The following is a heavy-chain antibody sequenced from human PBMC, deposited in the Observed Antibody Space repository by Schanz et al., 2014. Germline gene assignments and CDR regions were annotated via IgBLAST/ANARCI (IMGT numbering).Heavy chain of an antibody. J-gene: IGHJ3*01. V-gene: IGHV3-30*02. CDR3: ARDDKRYFDWLSTFDL. D-gene: IGHD3-9*01. Sequence: QGQVVESGGGVVQPGGSLRLSCAASGFTFSSYGMHWVRQAPGKGLEWVTFIRFDGSDKYYADSVKGRFSVSRDNSKNTLYLQLNSLRAEDTAVYYCARDDKRYFDWLSTFDLWGKG. CDR2: IRFDGSDK. CDR1: GFTFSSYG.